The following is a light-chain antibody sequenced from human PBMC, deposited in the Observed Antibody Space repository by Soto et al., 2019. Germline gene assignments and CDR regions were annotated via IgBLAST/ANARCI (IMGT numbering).Light chain of an antibody. V-gene: IGKV3-20*01. CDR2: GAS. CDR1: QTVSSNF. CDR3: QQYGSSSFT. Sequence: TPSHSTLSVSPGERATRSRRASQTVSSNFLAWYQQRPGQAPRLLIYGASSRAAGIPDRFSGSGSGTDFTLTISSLEPEDFAVYYCQQYGSSSFTFGPGTKVDIK. J-gene: IGKJ3*01.